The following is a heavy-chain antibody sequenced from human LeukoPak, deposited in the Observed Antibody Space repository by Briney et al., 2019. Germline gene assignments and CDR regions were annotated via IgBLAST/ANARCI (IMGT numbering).Heavy chain of an antibody. CDR2: INHSGST. CDR1: GGSFSGYY. CDR3: AREPLITIFGVVTPFDY. J-gene: IGHJ4*02. Sequence: SETLSLTCAVYGGSFSGYYWSWIRQPPGKGLEWIGEINHSGSTNYNPSLRSRVTISVDTSKNQFSLKLSSVPAADTAVYYCAREPLITIFGVVTPFDYWGQGTLVTVSS. V-gene: IGHV4-34*01. D-gene: IGHD3-3*01.